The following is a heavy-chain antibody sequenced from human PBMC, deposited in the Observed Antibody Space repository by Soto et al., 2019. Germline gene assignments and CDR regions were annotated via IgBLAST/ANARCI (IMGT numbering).Heavy chain of an antibody. CDR2: IIPILGIA. CDR1: GGTFSSYT. CDR3: ARDRAAASSGMDV. J-gene: IGHJ6*02. Sequence: QVQLVQSGAEVKKPGSSVKVSCKASGGTFSSYTISWVRQAPGQGLEWMGRIIPILGIANYAQKFQGRVTINADKSTITAYMELSSLRSEDTAVYYCARDRAAASSGMDVWGQGTTVTVSS. V-gene: IGHV1-69*08. D-gene: IGHD6-13*01.